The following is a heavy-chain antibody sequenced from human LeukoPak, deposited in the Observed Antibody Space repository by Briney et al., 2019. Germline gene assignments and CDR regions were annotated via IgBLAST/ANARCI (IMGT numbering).Heavy chain of an antibody. CDR2: INPNSGGT. CDR1: GYTFTSYG. J-gene: IGHJ3*02. Sequence: ASVKVSCKASGYTFTSYGISWVRQAPGQGLEWMGWINPNSGGTNYAQKFQGRVTMTRDTSISTAYMELSRLRSDDTAVYYCARGGYGRRDAFDIWGQGTMVTVSS. V-gene: IGHV1-2*02. CDR3: ARGGYGRRDAFDI. D-gene: IGHD4-17*01.